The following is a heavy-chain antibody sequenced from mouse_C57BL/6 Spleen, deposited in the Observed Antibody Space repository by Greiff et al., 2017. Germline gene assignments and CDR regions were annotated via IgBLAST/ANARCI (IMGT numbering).Heavy chain of an antibody. Sequence: VQLQQSGPGMVKPSQSLSLTCTVTGYSITSGYDWHWIRHFPGNKLEWMGYISYSGSTNYNPSLKSRISITHDTSKNHFFLKLNSVTTEDTATYYCASEGDGYGYFDYWGQGTTLTVSS. CDR2: ISYSGST. CDR1: GYSITSGYD. CDR3: ASEGDGYGYFDY. V-gene: IGHV3-1*01. J-gene: IGHJ2*01. D-gene: IGHD2-2*01.